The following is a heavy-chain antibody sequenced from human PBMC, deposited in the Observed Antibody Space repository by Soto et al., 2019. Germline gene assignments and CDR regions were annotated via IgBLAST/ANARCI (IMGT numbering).Heavy chain of an antibody. V-gene: IGHV3-23*01. CDR2: ISGSGANT. CDR1: GFTFSSYA. Sequence: EVQLLDSGGGLVQPGGSLRLSCAASGFTFSSYAMSWVRQAPGKGLGWVSAISGSGANTYYADSVKGRFTISRDNSKNTLYLQMNSLSAEDSAMYYCVRERSGYSYADSWGQGTLVTVSS. D-gene: IGHD5-18*01. CDR3: VRERSGYSYADS. J-gene: IGHJ4*02.